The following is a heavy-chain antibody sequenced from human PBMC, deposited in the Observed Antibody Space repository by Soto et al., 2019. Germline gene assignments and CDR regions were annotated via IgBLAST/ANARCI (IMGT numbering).Heavy chain of an antibody. CDR2: ISGSGGST. V-gene: IGHV3-23*01. CDR3: ARDRLVVGATGGFDY. D-gene: IGHD1-26*01. J-gene: IGHJ4*02. Sequence: EVQLLESGGGLVQPGGSLRLSCAASGFTFSSYAMSWVRQAPGKGLEWVSAISGSGGSTYYADSVKGRFTISRDNSKNTLYLQMNSLRDEDTAVYYCARDRLVVGATGGFDYWGQGSLVTVSS. CDR1: GFTFSSYA.